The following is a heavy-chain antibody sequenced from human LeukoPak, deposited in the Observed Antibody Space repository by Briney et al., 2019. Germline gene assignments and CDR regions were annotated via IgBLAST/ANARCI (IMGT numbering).Heavy chain of an antibody. CDR3: ARVLHAPYLIDS. J-gene: IGHJ4*02. CDR1: DTSITSTYY. Sequence: SETLSLTCTVSDTSITSTYYWAWFRQPPGKGLQWIATVFRLQTVRTFNNPSLGSRVTMSLDPSHNQFSLNLTSVTAADTALYFCARVLHAPYLIDSWGQGTLVTVSS. D-gene: IGHD2-8*01. V-gene: IGHV4-38-2*02. CDR2: VFRLQTVRT.